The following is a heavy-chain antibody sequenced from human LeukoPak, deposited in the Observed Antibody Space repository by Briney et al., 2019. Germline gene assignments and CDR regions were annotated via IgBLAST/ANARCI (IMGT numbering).Heavy chain of an antibody. Sequence: ASVKVSCKASGYTFTGYYMHWVRQAPGQGLEWMGIINPSGGSTSYAQKFQGRVTMTRDMSTSKVYMELSSLRSEDTAVYYCARDRALVGKGHYYYYYMDVWGKGTTVTVSS. CDR2: INPSGGST. D-gene: IGHD1-26*01. V-gene: IGHV1-46*01. J-gene: IGHJ6*03. CDR1: GYTFTGYY. CDR3: ARDRALVGKGHYYYYYMDV.